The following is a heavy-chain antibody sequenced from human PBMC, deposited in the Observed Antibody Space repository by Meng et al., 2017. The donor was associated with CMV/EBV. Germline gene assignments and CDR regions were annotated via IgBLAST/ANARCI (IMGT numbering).Heavy chain of an antibody. CDR1: GVTFSSCT. Sequence: SVKVSCKASGVTFSSCTLSWVRQAPGQGLEWMGGITPIFGVAQYAQNFQGRVTITADEYANTAYMDVSSLRSEDTAVYYCATGATTSRFRVDYWGQGTLVTVSS. CDR3: ATGATTSRFRVDY. J-gene: IGHJ4*02. D-gene: IGHD2-2*01. V-gene: IGHV1-69*13. CDR2: ITPIFGVA.